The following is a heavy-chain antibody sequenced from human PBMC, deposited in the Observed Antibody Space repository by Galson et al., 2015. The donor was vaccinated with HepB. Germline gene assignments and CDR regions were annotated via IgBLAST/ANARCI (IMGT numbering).Heavy chain of an antibody. CDR1: GYSFTSYW. D-gene: IGHD6-13*01. CDR2: IYPGDSDT. J-gene: IGHJ4*02. V-gene: IGHV5-51*01. CDR3: ARSYSSSWYWFDY. Sequence: QSGAEVKEPGESLKISCTGSGYSFTSYWIAWVRQMPGKGLEWMGIIYPGDSDTRYSPSFQGQVTISADKSISTAYPQWTSLKASDTAMYYCARSYSSSWYWFDYWGQGTLVTVSS.